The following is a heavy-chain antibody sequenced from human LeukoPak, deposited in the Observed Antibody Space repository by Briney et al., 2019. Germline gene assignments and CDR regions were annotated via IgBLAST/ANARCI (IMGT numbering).Heavy chain of an antibody. CDR2: ISGDGVRT. CDR3: AKGSGWDY. CDR1: GFTFDDYA. J-gene: IGHJ4*02. Sequence: GGSLRLSCAASGFTFDDYAVHWVRPAPGKGLEWVSLISGDGVRTYYADSVKGRFTISRDNSKDSLYLQMNSLRTEDTALYYCAKGSGWDYWGQGTLVTVSS. V-gene: IGHV3-43*02. D-gene: IGHD6-19*01.